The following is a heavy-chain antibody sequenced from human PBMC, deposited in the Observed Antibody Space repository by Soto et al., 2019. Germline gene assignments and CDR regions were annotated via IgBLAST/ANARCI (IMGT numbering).Heavy chain of an antibody. Sequence: QLQLQESGPGLVKPSETLSLTCTVSGGSISSSSYYWGWIRQPPGKGLEWIGSIYYSGSTYYNPSLKSRVTISVDTSKNQFSLKLSSVTAADTAVYYCARPHAVVPAARGDAFDIWGQGTMVTVSS. CDR1: GGSISSSSYY. CDR3: ARPHAVVPAARGDAFDI. D-gene: IGHD2-2*01. CDR2: IYYSGST. V-gene: IGHV4-39*01. J-gene: IGHJ3*02.